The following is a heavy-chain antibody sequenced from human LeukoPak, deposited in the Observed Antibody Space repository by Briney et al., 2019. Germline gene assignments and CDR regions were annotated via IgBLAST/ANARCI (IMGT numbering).Heavy chain of an antibody. CDR3: ARARPWVTAIDY. CDR1: GFTVSSNY. Sequence: GGSLRLSCAASGFTVSSNYMSWVRQAPGKGLEWVSVIYSGGSTYYADSVKGRFTISRDNSKNTLYLQMNSLRAEDTAVYYCARARPWVTAIDYWGQGTLVTVSS. J-gene: IGHJ4*02. D-gene: IGHD2-21*02. V-gene: IGHV3-66*01. CDR2: IYSGGST.